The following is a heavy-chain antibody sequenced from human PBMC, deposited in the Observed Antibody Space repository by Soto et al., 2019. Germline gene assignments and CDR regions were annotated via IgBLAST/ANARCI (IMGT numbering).Heavy chain of an antibody. V-gene: IGHV4-30-2*01. D-gene: IGHD3-10*01. CDR2: IYHSGST. J-gene: IGHJ4*02. CDR1: GGSISSSSYS. Sequence: SETLSLTCTVSGGSISSSSYSWSWIRQPPGKGLEWIGYIYHSGSTYYNPSLKSRVTISVDTSKNQFSLKLSSVTAADTAVYYCARAPRGNYGYPSYFDYWGQGTLVTVSS. CDR3: ARAPRGNYGYPSYFDY.